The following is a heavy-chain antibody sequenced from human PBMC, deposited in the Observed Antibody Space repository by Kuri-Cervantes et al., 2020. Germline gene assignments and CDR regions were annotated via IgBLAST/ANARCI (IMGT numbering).Heavy chain of an antibody. D-gene: IGHD3-22*01. Sequence: GESLKISCAASGFTVSSNYMSWVRQAPGKGLEWVPVIYSGGSTYYADSVKGRFTISRDNSKNTLYLQMNSLRAEDTAVYYCARPSYYDSSGYDRPDYWGQGTLVTVSS. J-gene: IGHJ4*02. CDR1: GFTVSSNY. V-gene: IGHV3-53*01. CDR2: IYSGGST. CDR3: ARPSYYDSSGYDRPDY.